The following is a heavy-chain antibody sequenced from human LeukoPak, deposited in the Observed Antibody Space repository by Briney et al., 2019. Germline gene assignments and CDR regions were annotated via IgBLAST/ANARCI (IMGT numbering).Heavy chain of an antibody. CDR3: AAPLRAGYMYGFQS. Sequence: ASVKVSCKASGYTFTSYDINWVRQAPGQGLEWMGGIIPGFGATDYADKFQGRVTITADEFTSTAYIDLTSLRSDDTAIYFCAAPLRAGYMYGFQSWGQGTLVTVSS. J-gene: IGHJ5*02. CDR2: IIPGFGAT. D-gene: IGHD5-18*01. V-gene: IGHV1-69*13. CDR1: GYTFTSYD.